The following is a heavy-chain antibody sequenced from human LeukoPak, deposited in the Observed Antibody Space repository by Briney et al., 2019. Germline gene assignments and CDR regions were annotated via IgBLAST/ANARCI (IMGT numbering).Heavy chain of an antibody. D-gene: IGHD3-22*01. CDR2: IHYDGRT. V-gene: IGHV4-59*11. J-gene: IGHJ4*02. CDR3: ARLVNYGYSDY. CDR1: GGSTSGRY. Sequence: SETLSLTCTLSGGSTSGRYWTWIRQPPGKGLEWIGYIHYDGRTNYNPSFKNRVIISLDTSNNQFSLNLKSVTAADTAAYYCARLVNYGYSDYWGQGTLVTVSS.